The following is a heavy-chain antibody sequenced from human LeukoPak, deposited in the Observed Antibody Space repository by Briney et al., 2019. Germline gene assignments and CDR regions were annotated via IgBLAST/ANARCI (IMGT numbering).Heavy chain of an antibody. CDR3: ARVSSEPMGATDY. V-gene: IGHV1-2*02. Sequence: ASVKVSCKASGYTFTDYYIHWVRQAPGQGLEWMGWINPNSGGTNYAEKSQGRVTMTRGTSISTAYMELSRLRSDDTAVYYCARVSSEPMGATDYWGQGTQVTVSS. CDR2: INPNSGGT. J-gene: IGHJ4*02. D-gene: IGHD1-14*01. CDR1: GYTFTDYY.